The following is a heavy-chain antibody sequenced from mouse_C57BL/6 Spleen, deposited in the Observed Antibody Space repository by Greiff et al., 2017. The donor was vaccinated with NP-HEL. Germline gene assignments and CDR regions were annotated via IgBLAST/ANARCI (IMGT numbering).Heavy chain of an antibody. V-gene: IGHV5-4*03. J-gene: IGHJ4*01. CDR2: FSDGGSYT. CDR1: GFTFSSYA. Sequence: EVKLMESGGGLVKPGGSLKLSCAASGFTFSSYALSWVRQTPEKRLEWVATFSDGGSYTYYPDNVKGRFTISRDNAKNNLYLQMSHLKSEDTAMYYCARRNYGSGMDYWGQGTSVTVSS. D-gene: IGHD1-1*01. CDR3: ARRNYGSGMDY.